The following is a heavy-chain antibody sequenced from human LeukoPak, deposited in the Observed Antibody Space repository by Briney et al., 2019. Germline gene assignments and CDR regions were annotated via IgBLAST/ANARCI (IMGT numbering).Heavy chain of an antibody. V-gene: IGHV3-7*01. Sequence: GGSLRLSCAGSGFSISNYWMSWVRQAPGKGLEWVANIKQAESDRFYVDSVKDRFIISRENAENSVYLQMNSLRDEDTAVYYCARGRFDYGWGMGVWGQGATVIVSS. D-gene: IGHD3-10*01. J-gene: IGHJ6*02. CDR2: IKQAESDR. CDR3: ARGRFDYGWGMGV. CDR1: GFSISNYW.